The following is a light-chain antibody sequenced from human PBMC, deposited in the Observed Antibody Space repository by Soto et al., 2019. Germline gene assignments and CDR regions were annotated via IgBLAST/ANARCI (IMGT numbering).Light chain of an antibody. V-gene: IGKV3D-15*01. CDR3: QQYGSSGT. J-gene: IGKJ1*01. Sequence: EVVMTQSPATLSVSPGERATLSCRASQSINSNLAWFQQKPGQAPRLLIYDASNRATGIPARFIGSGSATDFTLTISSLEPEDFAVYYCQQYGSSGTFGQGTKVDI. CDR2: DAS. CDR1: QSINSN.